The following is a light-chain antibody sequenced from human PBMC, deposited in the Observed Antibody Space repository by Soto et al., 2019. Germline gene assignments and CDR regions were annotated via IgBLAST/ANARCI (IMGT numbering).Light chain of an antibody. CDR1: QGIRND. CDR2: AAS. Sequence: DIQMTQFPSSLSASVGDRVTITCRASQGIRNDLGWYQQKPGKAPKRLTYAASSLQGGVPSRFSGSGSGTEFTLTISSLQPEDFATYYCQQSYSTPPITFGQGTRLEIK. CDR3: QQSYSTPPIT. J-gene: IGKJ5*01. V-gene: IGKV1-17*01.